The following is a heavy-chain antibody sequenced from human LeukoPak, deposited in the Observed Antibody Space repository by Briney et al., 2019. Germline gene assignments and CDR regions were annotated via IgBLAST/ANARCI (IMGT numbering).Heavy chain of an antibody. CDR1: GFTVSSNY. V-gene: IGHV3-23*01. CDR3: AKDRGTYELDY. CDR2: ISGSGGST. J-gene: IGHJ4*02. D-gene: IGHD3-10*01. Sequence: GGSLRLSCAASGFTVSSNYMSWVRQAPGKGLEWVSAISGSGGSTYYADSVKGRFTISRDNSKNTLYLQMNSLRAEDTAVYYCAKDRGTYELDYWGQGTLVTVSS.